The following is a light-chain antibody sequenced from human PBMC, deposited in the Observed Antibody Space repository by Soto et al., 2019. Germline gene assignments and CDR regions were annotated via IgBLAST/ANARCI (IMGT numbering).Light chain of an antibody. CDR3: QPHNNWPVVT. J-gene: IGKJ4*01. V-gene: IGKV3-15*01. CDR1: RSISRN. Sequence: EIVMTQSPATLSGSPGERVTLSCRASRSISRNLAWYQQKPGQAPRLLIYGASTRATGIPDRFSGSGSGTEFTLTINSLQSEDFAVYYCQPHNNWPVVTFGGGTRVEIK. CDR2: GAS.